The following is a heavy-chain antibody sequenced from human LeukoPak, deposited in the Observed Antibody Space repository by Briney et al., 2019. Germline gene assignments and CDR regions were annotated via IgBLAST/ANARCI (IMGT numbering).Heavy chain of an antibody. J-gene: IGHJ6*02. Sequence: GASVKVSCKASGYTFTDYYIHWVRQAPGQGLEWMGWISPNSGGTNYAQKFQGRVTMTRDTSASTAYMELSSLRSEDTAVYYCARDLKVPTRGAGTQYYYYGMDVWGQGTTVTVSS. V-gene: IGHV1-2*02. D-gene: IGHD6-19*01. CDR3: ARDLKVPTRGAGTQYYYYGMDV. CDR2: ISPNSGGT. CDR1: GYTFTDYY.